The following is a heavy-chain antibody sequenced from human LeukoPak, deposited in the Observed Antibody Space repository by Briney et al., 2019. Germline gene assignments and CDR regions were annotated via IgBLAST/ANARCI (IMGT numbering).Heavy chain of an antibody. J-gene: IGHJ4*02. CDR1: GGTFSSYA. V-gene: IGHV1-69*05. D-gene: IGHD1-26*01. CDR3: ARDARGSYPSH. Sequence: SVKVSCKASGGTFSSYAISWVRQAPGQGLEWMGGIIPIFGTANYAQKFQGRVTMTTDTSTSTAYMELRSLRSDDTAVYYCARDARGSYPSHWGQGTLVTVSS. CDR2: IIPIFGTA.